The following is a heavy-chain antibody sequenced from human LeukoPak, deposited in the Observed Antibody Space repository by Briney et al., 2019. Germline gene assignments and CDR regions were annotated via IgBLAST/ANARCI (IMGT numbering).Heavy chain of an antibody. V-gene: IGHV3-23*01. CDR3: AKDRWLHERDAFDT. CDR1: VYTFSSYD. Sequence: GGSLRLSWAASVYTFSSYDMRGLRQAPGKGLEWVSAISGSGGSTYYADSVKGRFTISRDNSKNTMYLQMNSLRAEDTAVYYCAKDRWLHERDAFDTWGQGTMVTVSS. J-gene: IGHJ3*02. D-gene: IGHD5-24*01. CDR2: ISGSGGST.